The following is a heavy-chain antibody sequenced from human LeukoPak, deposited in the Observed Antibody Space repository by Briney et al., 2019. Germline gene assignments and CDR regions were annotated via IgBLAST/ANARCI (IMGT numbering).Heavy chain of an antibody. V-gene: IGHV1-18*01. Sequence: ASVKVSCKASGYTFGISWVRQAPGQGLEWMGWISGYNGNTNYAQKLQGRVTMTTDTSTSTAYMELRSLRSDDTAVYYCARDSRDYCYYYMDVWGKGTTVTVSS. CDR1: GYTFG. J-gene: IGHJ6*03. CDR2: ISGYNGNT. CDR3: ARDSRDYCYYYMDV.